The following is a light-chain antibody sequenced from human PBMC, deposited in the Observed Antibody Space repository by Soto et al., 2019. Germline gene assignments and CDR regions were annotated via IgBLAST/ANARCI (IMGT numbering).Light chain of an antibody. CDR2: DVS. Sequence: QSALTHPASVSGSPGQSITISCTGTSSDVGGYNYVSWYQQHPGKAPKLMIYDVSNRPSGVSNRFSGSKSGNTASLTISGLQAEDEADYYCCSYTSSSTPVVFGGGTQLTVL. CDR1: SSDVGGYNY. J-gene: IGLJ2*01. V-gene: IGLV2-14*03. CDR3: CSYTSSSTPVV.